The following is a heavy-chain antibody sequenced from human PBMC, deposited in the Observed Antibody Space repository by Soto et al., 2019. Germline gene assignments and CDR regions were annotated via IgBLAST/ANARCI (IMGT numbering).Heavy chain of an antibody. CDR1: GFTFSSYG. D-gene: IGHD3-22*01. V-gene: IGHV3-30*18. J-gene: IGHJ6*02. CDR3: AKDRGVYYYDSSGYYYYYYYGMDV. CDR2: ISYDGSNK. Sequence: GGSLRLSCAASGFTFSSYGMHWVRQAPGEGLEWVAVISYDGSNKYYADSVKGRFTISRDNSKNTLYLQMNSLRAEDTAVYYCAKDRGVYYYDSSGYYYYYYYGMDVWGQGTTVTVSS.